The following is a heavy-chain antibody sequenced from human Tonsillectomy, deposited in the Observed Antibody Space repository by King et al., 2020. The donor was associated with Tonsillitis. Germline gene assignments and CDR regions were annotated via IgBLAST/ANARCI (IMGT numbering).Heavy chain of an antibody. V-gene: IGHV3-11*05. CDR1: GFTFSDYY. Sequence: VQLVESGGGLVEPGGSLRPSCAASGFTFSDYYMSWLRQAPGKGLEWVSYISGNSIYTNFADSVKGRFTISRDNANNSLYLHMDSLRAEDTAVYYCARDFTGMDVWGQGTTVTVSS. J-gene: IGHJ6*02. CDR3: ARDFTGMDV. CDR2: ISGNSIYT.